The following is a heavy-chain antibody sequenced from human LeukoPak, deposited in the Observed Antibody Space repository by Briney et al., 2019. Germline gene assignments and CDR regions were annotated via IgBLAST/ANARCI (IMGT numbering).Heavy chain of an antibody. CDR2: IYADFDNT. Sequence: HPGGSLRLSCAASGFTFSSYAMSWVRQAPGKRLEWVSVIYADFDNTDYADSVKGRFTISRDNSKNTLYLHMNSLRVDDSATYYCARALNRHIGAFEYWGQGALVTVSS. J-gene: IGHJ4*02. D-gene: IGHD4/OR15-4a*01. CDR1: GFTFSSYA. V-gene: IGHV3-23*03. CDR3: ARALNRHIGAFEY.